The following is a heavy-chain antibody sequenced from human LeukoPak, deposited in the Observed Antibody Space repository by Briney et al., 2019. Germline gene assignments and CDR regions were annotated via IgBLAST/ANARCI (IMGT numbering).Heavy chain of an antibody. CDR2: FYTSGNT. D-gene: IGHD3-22*01. J-gene: IGHJ3*02. CDR1: VRSLSSYH. Sequence: SDTQSLTCTVPVRSLSSYHWSWPRHPAGQGLEGIGRFYTSGNTDCNPSLESRVTMSVDTSKNQFSLKLSSVTAADTAMYYCVRGRYDSSGYFALDIWGQGTMVTVSS. CDR3: VRGRYDSSGYFALDI. V-gene: IGHV4-4*07.